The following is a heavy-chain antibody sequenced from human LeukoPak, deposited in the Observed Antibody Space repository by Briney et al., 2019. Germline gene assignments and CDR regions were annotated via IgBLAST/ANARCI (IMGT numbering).Heavy chain of an antibody. J-gene: IGHJ5*02. Sequence: ASVKVSCKASGYTFTSYGISWVRQAPGQGLEWMGWISAYNGNTNYAQKLQGRVTMTTDTSTSTAYMELRSLRSDDTAVYYCGRDKKPGFSSSWYGREGDWFDPWGQGTLVNVSS. CDR3: GRDKKPGFSSSWYGREGDWFDP. D-gene: IGHD6-13*01. CDR2: ISAYNGNT. V-gene: IGHV1-18*01. CDR1: GYTFTSYG.